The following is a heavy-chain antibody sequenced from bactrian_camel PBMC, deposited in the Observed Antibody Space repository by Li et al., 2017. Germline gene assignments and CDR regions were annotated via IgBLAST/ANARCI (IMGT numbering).Heavy chain of an antibody. CDR3: AVDRCGVETGWLDPAGITT. D-gene: IGHD5*01. Sequence: VQLVEAGGGSVLSGESLKLSCQMSGLTARYCFGWFRQAPGKDLKDREGVAAADLGGGRENYADSVKGRFTVSHSQDTAKNTVTVYLQMNNLKPEDTGVYYCAVDRCGVETGWLDPAGITTGARGPRSPSP. CDR2: ADLGGGRE. J-gene: IGHJ4*01. V-gene: IGHV3S40*01. CDR1: GLTARYC.